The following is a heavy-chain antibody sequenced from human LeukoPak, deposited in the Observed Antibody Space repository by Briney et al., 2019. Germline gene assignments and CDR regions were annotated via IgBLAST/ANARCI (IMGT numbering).Heavy chain of an antibody. Sequence: GESLRLSCAASGFRFSYYAMNWVRQPPGKGLEWVSNIGTSTTTIYYADSVKGRFTISRDNAKNSLYLQMNSLRAEDTAVYYCARYSSSWYYFHMDVWGKGTTVTVSS. CDR3: ARYSSSWYYFHMDV. D-gene: IGHD6-13*01. V-gene: IGHV3-48*04. CDR2: IGTSTTTI. J-gene: IGHJ6*03. CDR1: GFRFSYYA.